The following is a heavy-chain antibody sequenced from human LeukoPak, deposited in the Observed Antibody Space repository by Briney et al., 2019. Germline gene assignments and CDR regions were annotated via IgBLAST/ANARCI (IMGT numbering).Heavy chain of an antibody. CDR2: ISSGSRSI. Sequence: GESLRLSCAVSGFTFSSYGMNWLRQAPGKGLEWVSFISSGSRSIYYADSVKGRFTISRDNAKNSLYLQMNSLRTEDTAVYYCARDNYDYGDYYFDYWGQGTLVTVSS. D-gene: IGHD4-17*01. CDR3: ARDNYDYGDYYFDY. J-gene: IGHJ4*02. CDR1: GFTFSSYG. V-gene: IGHV3-21*01.